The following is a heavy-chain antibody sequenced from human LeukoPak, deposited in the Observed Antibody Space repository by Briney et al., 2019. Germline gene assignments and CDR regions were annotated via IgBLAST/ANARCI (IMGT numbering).Heavy chain of an antibody. D-gene: IGHD5-24*01. CDR1: GFTFSDYY. Sequence: GGSLRLSCAASGFTFSDYYMSWIRQAPGKGLGWVSYISGGGDIIYYADSVKGRSTISRDNAKNTLFLQMNSLRAEDTAVYYCARLPNYYFDSWDQGTQVTVSS. J-gene: IGHJ4*02. CDR2: ISGGGDII. CDR3: ARLPNYYFDS. V-gene: IGHV3-11*01.